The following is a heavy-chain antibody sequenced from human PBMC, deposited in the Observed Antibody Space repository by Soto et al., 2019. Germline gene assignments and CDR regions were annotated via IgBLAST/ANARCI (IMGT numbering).Heavy chain of an antibody. Sequence: EVQVVESGGGLVQPGGSLRLSCAASGLTFSNYWMHWVRRAPGKGLVWVSRINTDGSTTTYADSVKGRFTISRDNAKNTLYLQMNSLRADDTAVYYCVREAYGDNGDYWGQGTLVTVSS. V-gene: IGHV3-74*01. D-gene: IGHD4-17*01. CDR2: INTDGSTT. J-gene: IGHJ4*02. CDR1: GLTFSNYW. CDR3: VREAYGDNGDY.